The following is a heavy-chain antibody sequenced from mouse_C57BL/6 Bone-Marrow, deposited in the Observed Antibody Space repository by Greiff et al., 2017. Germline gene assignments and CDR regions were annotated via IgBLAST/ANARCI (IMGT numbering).Heavy chain of an antibody. CDR1: GYTFTSYG. CDR2: IYPRSGNT. J-gene: IGHJ3*01. CDR3: ARSGRLPAWFAY. Sequence: QVQLQQSGAELARPGASVKLSCKASGYTFTSYGISWVKQRTGQGLEWIGEIYPRSGNTYYNEKFQGKATLTADKSSSKAYMELRSLTSEDSAVYFCARSGRLPAWFAYWGQGTLVTVSA. D-gene: IGHD2-4*01. V-gene: IGHV1-81*01.